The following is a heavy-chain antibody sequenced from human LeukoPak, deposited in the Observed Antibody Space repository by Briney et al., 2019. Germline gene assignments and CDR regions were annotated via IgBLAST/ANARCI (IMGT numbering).Heavy chain of an antibody. CDR1: GGSISSYY. V-gene: IGHV4-59*12. CDR3: ARRQRDFDY. J-gene: IGHJ4*02. Sequence: SETLSLTCTVSGGSISSYYWSWIRQPPGKGLEWIGYIYYSGSTNYNPSLKSRVTISVDTSKNQFSLKLSSVTAADTAVYYCARRQRDFDYWGQGTLVTVSS. CDR2: IYYSGST.